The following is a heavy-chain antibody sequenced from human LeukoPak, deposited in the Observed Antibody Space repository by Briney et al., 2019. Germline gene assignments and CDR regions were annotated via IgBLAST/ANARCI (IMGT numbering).Heavy chain of an antibody. CDR2: IEGDGTEK. CDR1: GFTFSIYY. Sequence: GGSLRLSCAASGFTFSIYYMSWVRQAPGKGLEWVANIEGDGTEKYYVDSVKGRFTISRDNAKNSLYLQMNSLRAEDTAVYYCARVRRFLGTKYYFDYWGQGTLVTVSS. J-gene: IGHJ4*02. D-gene: IGHD3-3*01. CDR3: ARVRRFLGTKYYFDY. V-gene: IGHV3-7*01.